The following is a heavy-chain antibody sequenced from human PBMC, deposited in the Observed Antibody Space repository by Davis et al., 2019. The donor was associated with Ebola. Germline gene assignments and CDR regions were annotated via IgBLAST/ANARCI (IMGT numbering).Heavy chain of an antibody. J-gene: IGHJ4*02. V-gene: IGHV3-30*18. CDR3: AKTGGYSDY. CDR1: GFTFSSYA. CDR2: ISYDGSNK. D-gene: IGHD2-8*02. Sequence: GGSLRLSCAASGFTFSSYAMHWVRQAPGKGLEWVAVISYDGSNKYYADSVKGRFTISRDNSKNTLYLQMNSLRAEDTAVYYCAKTGGYSDYWGQGTLVTVSS.